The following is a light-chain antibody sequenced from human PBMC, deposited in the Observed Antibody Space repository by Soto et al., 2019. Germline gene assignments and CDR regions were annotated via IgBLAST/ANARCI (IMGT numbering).Light chain of an antibody. CDR3: QQRSDWPWT. Sequence: EIVLTQSPAPLSSSPGERATLSCRASHSIGISLAWYQQRPGQPPRILVYDASRMITGTPGRFSGSGSGTDFTLTITSLEPEDFAVYYCQQRSDWPWTFGQGTKVDFK. CDR1: HSIGIS. CDR2: DAS. V-gene: IGKV3-11*01. J-gene: IGKJ1*01.